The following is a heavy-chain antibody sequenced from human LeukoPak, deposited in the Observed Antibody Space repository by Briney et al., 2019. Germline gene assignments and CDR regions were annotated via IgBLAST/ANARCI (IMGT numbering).Heavy chain of an antibody. D-gene: IGHD3-10*01. Sequence: SQTLSLTCAISGDSVSSNDAAWNWIRQSPSRGLEWLGRTYYRSKWSCDYAVSMKSRITINPDTSKNQFSLQLNSVTPEDTAVYYCARENTMVRGVINPLDYWGQGTLVTVSS. CDR1: GDSVSSNDAA. CDR2: TYYRSKWSC. J-gene: IGHJ4*02. V-gene: IGHV6-1*01. CDR3: ARENTMVRGVINPLDY.